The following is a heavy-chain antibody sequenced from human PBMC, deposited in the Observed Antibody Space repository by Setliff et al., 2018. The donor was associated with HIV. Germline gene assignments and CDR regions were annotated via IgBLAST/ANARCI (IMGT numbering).Heavy chain of an antibody. CDR1: GFMFSSYG. CDR3: ARGEKYSFWRSYFGMDV. J-gene: IGHJ6*02. Sequence: PGGSLRLSCTASGFMFSSYGMHWVRNAPGQGLEHVSSMSSDGGSMYYADSVLGSLTIYRDNSENTLYLQMGSLGDDDMDVYSCARGEKYSFWRSYFGMDVWGQGTTVTVSS. CDR2: MSSDGGSM. D-gene: IGHD3-3*01. V-gene: IGHV3-64*02.